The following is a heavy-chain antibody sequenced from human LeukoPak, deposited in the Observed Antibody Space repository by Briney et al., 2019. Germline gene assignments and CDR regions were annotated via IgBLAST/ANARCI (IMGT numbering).Heavy chain of an antibody. CDR1: GFTFSSYW. CDR2: IKQDGSEK. V-gene: IGHV3-7*04. CDR3: ARGSTYYDFWSGYV. D-gene: IGHD3-3*01. Sequence: PGGSLRLSCAASGFTFSSYWMSWVRQAPGKGLEWVANIKQDGSEKYYVDSVKGRFTISRDNAKNSLYLQMNSLRAEDTAVYYCARGSTYYDFWSGYVWGQGTLVTVSS. J-gene: IGHJ4*02.